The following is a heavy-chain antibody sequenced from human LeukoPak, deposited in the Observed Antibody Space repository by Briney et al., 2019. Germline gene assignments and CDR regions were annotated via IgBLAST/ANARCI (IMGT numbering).Heavy chain of an antibody. CDR1: GFTFSSYE. D-gene: IGHD4-23*01. J-gene: IGHJ4*02. Sequence: GGSLRLSCAASGFTFSSYEMNWVRQAPGKGLEWVSYISSSGSTIYYADSVKGRFTISRDNAKNSLYLQMNSLRAEDTAVYYCAKGYGGNLLGYWGQGTLVTVSS. CDR3: AKGYGGNLLGY. CDR2: ISSSGSTI. V-gene: IGHV3-48*03.